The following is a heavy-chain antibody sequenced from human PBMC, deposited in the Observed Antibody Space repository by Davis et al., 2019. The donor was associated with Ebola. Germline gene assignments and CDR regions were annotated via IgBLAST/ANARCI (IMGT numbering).Heavy chain of an antibody. V-gene: IGHV3-7*01. CDR1: GFSFSRYW. J-gene: IGHJ4*02. CDR3: ARDLSSSSWFDY. D-gene: IGHD6-13*01. CDR2: IKQDGSEK. Sequence: PGGSLRLSCAASGFSFSRYWMSWVRQAPGKGLEWVANIKQDGSEKYYADSVKGRFTISRDNSKNTLYLQMNSLRAEDTAVYYCARDLSSSSWFDYWGQGTLVTVSS.